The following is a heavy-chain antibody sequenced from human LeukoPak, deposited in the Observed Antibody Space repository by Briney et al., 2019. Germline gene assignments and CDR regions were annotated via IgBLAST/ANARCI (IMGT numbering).Heavy chain of an antibody. J-gene: IGHJ3*02. CDR2: IKSDGSST. CDR3: ARGDPTVTTTGSGGLDI. D-gene: IGHD4-17*01. Sequence: GGSLRLSCATSGFTFRSYWMHWVRLPPGKGLVWVSRIKSDGSSTSYADFVKGRFTISRDNAKNTLYLQMNSLRAEDTAVYYCARGDPTVTTTGSGGLDIWGQGTMVTVSS. V-gene: IGHV3-74*01. CDR1: GFTFRSYW.